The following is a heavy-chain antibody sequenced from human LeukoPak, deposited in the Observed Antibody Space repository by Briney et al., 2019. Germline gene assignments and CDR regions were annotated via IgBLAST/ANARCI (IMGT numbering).Heavy chain of an antibody. CDR1: GFTFGDYA. J-gene: IGHJ6*03. V-gene: IGHV3-49*04. Sequence: PGRSLRLSCTAPGFTFGDYAMSWVRQAPGKGLGWVGFIRSKAYGGTTEYAASVKGRFTISRDDSKSIAYLQMNSLKTEDTAVYYCTRGLDTAMAYYYYYMDVWGRGTTVTVSS. CDR2: IRSKAYGGTT. D-gene: IGHD5-18*01. CDR3: TRGLDTAMAYYYYYMDV.